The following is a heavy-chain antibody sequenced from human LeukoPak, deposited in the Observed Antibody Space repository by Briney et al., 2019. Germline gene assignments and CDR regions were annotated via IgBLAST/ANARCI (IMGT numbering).Heavy chain of an antibody. CDR3: ARGYRWELLPVDY. CDR2: MNPNSGDT. D-gene: IGHD1-26*01. Sequence: ASVKVSCKASGYTFTSYDINWVRRATGQGLEWMGWMNPNSGDTGYAQKFQGRVTMTRNTSISTAYMELSSLRSEDTAVYYCARGYRWELLPVDYWGQGTLVTVSS. CDR1: GYTFTSYD. J-gene: IGHJ4*02. V-gene: IGHV1-8*01.